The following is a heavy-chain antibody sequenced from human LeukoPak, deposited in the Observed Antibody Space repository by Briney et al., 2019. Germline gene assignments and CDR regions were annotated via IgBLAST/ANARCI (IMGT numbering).Heavy chain of an antibody. CDR2: IYDSGST. CDR1: GGSISSGDYS. V-gene: IGHV4-30-4*01. Sequence: SQTLSLTCTVSGGSISSGDYSWSWIRQPPGKGLEWIGYIYDSGSTYYNPSLRSRVTISADTSKNQFSLKLSSVTAADTAVYYCAREYSSSSQYFDYWGQGTLVTVSS. CDR3: AREYSSSSQYFDY. D-gene: IGHD6-6*01. J-gene: IGHJ4*02.